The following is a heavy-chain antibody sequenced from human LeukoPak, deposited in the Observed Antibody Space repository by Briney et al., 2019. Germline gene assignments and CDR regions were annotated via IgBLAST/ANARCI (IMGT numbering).Heavy chain of an antibody. CDR3: ARDLVGYGSGSMRDY. V-gene: IGHV1-18*01. D-gene: IGHD3-10*01. Sequence: GASVKVSCKASGVLLSINWVRQAHGQGLEWMGRISAYNGNTNYVQKLQGRVTMTTDTSTSTAYMELRSLRSDDTAVYYCARDLVGYGSGSMRDYWGQGTLVTVSS. CDR2: ISAYNGNT. J-gene: IGHJ4*02. CDR1: GVLLS.